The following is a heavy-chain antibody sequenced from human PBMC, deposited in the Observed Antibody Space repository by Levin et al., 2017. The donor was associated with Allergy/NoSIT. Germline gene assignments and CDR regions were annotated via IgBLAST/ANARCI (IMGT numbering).Heavy chain of an antibody. Sequence: QTSETLSLTCAASGFTFDTYDMTWVRQAPGKGLEWVSTITSSGGNTFYADSVKGRFTISRDNSKNTLYVQMKSLRVEDTAVYYCAIGTAMIAWGQGTLVTVSS. CDR1: GFTFDTYD. D-gene: IGHD5-18*01. CDR2: ITSSGGNT. V-gene: IGHV3-23*01. CDR3: AIGTAMIA. J-gene: IGHJ5*02.